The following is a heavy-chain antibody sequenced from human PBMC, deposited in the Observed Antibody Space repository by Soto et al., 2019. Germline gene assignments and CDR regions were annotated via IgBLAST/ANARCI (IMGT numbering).Heavy chain of an antibody. CDR2: IKSKTDGGTT. CDR3: TTDLSLLWPQGPYYYGMDV. D-gene: IGHD3-16*01. J-gene: IGHJ6*02. Sequence: EVQLVESGGGLVKPGGSLRLSCAASGFTFSNAWMNWVRQAPGKGLEWVGRIKSKTDGGTTDYAAPVKGRFTISRDDSKNTLYLQMNSLKTEDTAVYYCTTDLSLLWPQGPYYYGMDVWGQGTTVTVSS. V-gene: IGHV3-15*07. CDR1: GFTFSNAW.